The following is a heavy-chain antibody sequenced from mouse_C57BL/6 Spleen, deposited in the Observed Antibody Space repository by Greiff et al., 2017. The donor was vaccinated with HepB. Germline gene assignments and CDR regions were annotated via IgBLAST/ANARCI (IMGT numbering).Heavy chain of an antibody. CDR3: ARSLSYAMDY. J-gene: IGHJ4*01. V-gene: IGHV1-82*01. D-gene: IGHD6-1*01. Sequence: VQVVESGPELVKPGASVKISCKASGYAFSSSWMNWVKQRPGKGLEWIGRIYPGDGDTNYNGKFKGKATLTADKSSSTAYMQLSSLTSEDSAVYFCARSLSYAMDYWGQGTSVTVSS. CDR2: IYPGDGDT. CDR1: GYAFSSSW.